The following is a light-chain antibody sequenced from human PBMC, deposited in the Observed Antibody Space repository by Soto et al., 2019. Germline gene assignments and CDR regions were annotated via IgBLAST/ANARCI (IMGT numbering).Light chain of an antibody. CDR2: GAS. CDR1: QSVSSN. J-gene: IGKJ2*01. CDR3: QQYNNWPYT. V-gene: IGKV3-15*01. Sequence: EIVMTQSPATLSVSPGERATLSCRASQSVSSNLAWYQHKPGQAPRLLINGASTRATGIPGRFSGSGSGTEFTLTISSLQSEDFAAYYCQQYNNWPYTFGQGTKLEIK.